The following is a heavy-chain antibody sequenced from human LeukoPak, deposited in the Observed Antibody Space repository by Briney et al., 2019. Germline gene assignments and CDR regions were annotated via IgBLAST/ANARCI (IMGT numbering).Heavy chain of an antibody. CDR2: ISGSGGST. CDR1: GFTFSSYA. V-gene: IGHV3-23*01. J-gene: IGHJ5*02. D-gene: IGHD3-10*01. CDR3: AKGGGITMVRGVITKNWFDP. Sequence: SGGSLRLSCAASGFTFSSYAMSWVRQAPGKGLEWVSAISGSGGSTYYADSVKGRFTISRDNSKNTLYLQMNSLRAEDTAVYYCAKGGGITMVRGVITKNWFDPWGQGTLVTVSS.